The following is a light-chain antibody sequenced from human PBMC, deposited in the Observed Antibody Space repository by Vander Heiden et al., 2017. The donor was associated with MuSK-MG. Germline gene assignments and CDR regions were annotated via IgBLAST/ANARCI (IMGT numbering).Light chain of an antibody. Sequence: NFMLTQLHSVSESPGKTVTSAGTRSSSSIARNYVQWYQQRPGSSPTAVIYEDNQRPSGVPDRFSGSIDSSANSASLTISGLKTEDEADYYCQSCDTSHVVFGGGTKLTVL. CDR3: QSCDTSHVV. CDR1: SSSIARNY. CDR2: EDN. V-gene: IGLV6-57*01. J-gene: IGLJ2*01.